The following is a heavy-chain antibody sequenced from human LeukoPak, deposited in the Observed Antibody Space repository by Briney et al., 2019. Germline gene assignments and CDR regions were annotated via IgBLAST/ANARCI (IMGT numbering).Heavy chain of an antibody. CDR1: GYTFSSYG. CDR3: ARGGIGGGTYYYY. J-gene: IGHJ4*02. CDR2: ISAYNGNT. D-gene: IGHD6-13*01. Sequence: ASVKVSCKASGYTFSSYGINWVRQAPGQGLEWMGWISAYNGNTIYAEKLQGRVTMTTDTSTSTAYMDLRSLRSDDTAVYYCARGGIGGGTYYYYWGQGTLVTVSS. V-gene: IGHV1-18*01.